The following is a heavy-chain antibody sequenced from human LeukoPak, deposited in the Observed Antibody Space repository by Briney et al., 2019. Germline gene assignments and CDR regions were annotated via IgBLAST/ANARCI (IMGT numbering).Heavy chain of an antibody. J-gene: IGHJ4*02. CDR3: AKDQNTVATAPFDY. CDR1: GFTFSSYA. D-gene: IGHD4-17*01. V-gene: IGHV3-23*01. Sequence: GGSLRLSCAASGFTFSSYAMSWVRQAPGKGLEWVSAINSAGSTYYGDSVRGRFTISRDNTKNVLYLQMNSLRAEDTALYYCAKDQNTVATAPFDYWGQGTLVTVSS. CDR2: INSAGST.